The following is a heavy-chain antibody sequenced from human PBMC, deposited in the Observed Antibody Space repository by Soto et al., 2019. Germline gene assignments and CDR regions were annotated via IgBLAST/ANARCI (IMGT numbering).Heavy chain of an antibody. D-gene: IGHD2-2*01. CDR1: GFIVSSNY. CDR2: IYSGGST. CDR3: VRVYSSNDHAIDY. J-gene: IGHJ4*02. V-gene: IGHV3-53*01. Sequence: EVQLVASGGGLIQPGGTLRLSCAASGFIVSSNYMTWVRQAPGKGLEWVSIIYSGGSTYYADAVKGRFTISRESSKNTVYIQMYSLIVNDTAVYYCVRVYSSNDHAIDYWGQGTLVTV.